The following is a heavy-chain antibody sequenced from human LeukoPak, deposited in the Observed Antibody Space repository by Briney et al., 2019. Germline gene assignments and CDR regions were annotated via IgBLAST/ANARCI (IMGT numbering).Heavy chain of an antibody. V-gene: IGHV1-46*01. CDR3: ARVSSGWYEPNAFDI. CDR1: GYTFTSNY. J-gene: IGHJ3*02. Sequence: ASVKVSCKAFGYTFTSNYMHWVRQAPGQGPEWMGAISPSGGSTTYAQKFQGRVTLTRDMSTSTDYLELRSLRSDDTAVYYCARVSSGWYEPNAFDIWGQGTMVTVSS. D-gene: IGHD6-19*01. CDR2: ISPSGGST.